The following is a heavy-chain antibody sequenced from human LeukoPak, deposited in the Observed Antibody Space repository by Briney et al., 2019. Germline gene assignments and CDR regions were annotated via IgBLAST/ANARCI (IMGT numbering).Heavy chain of an antibody. CDR1: GFTVSDNY. V-gene: IGHV3-53*01. Sequence: GGSLRLSCAASGFTVSDNYMTWVRQAPGKGLEWVSSIYSAGATHYAESVEGRFTISRDNSKNTLYIQMNSHRAEDMAVYYCARIEWERLGRAFDIWGQGTMVTVSS. CDR2: IYSAGAT. CDR3: ARIEWERLGRAFDI. D-gene: IGHD1-26*01. J-gene: IGHJ3*02.